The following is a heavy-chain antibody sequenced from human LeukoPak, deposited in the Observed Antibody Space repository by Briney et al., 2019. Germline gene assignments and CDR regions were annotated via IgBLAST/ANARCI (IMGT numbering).Heavy chain of an antibody. CDR3: ARTERIYDILTGYIPVYFDY. J-gene: IGHJ4*02. Sequence: PSETLSLTCTVSGGSISSSSYSWGWIRQPPGKGLEWIGSIYYSGSTYYNPSLKSRVTISVDTSKNQFSLKLSSVTAADTAVYYCARTERIYDILTGYIPVYFDYWGQGTLVTVSS. V-gene: IGHV4-39*01. CDR2: IYYSGST. D-gene: IGHD3-9*01. CDR1: GGSISSSSYS.